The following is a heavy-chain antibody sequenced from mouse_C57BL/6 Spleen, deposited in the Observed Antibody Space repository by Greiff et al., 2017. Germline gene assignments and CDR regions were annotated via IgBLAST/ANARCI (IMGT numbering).Heavy chain of an antibody. Sequence: EVKLMESGGGLVKPGGSLKLSCAASGFTFSSYAMSWVRQTPEKRLEWVATISDGGSYTYYPDNVKGRFTISRDNAKNNLYLQMSHLKSEDTAMYYCARERDYDYAMDYWGQGTSVTVSS. J-gene: IGHJ4*01. D-gene: IGHD1-1*01. CDR1: GFTFSSYA. V-gene: IGHV5-4*01. CDR3: ARERDYDYAMDY. CDR2: ISDGGSYT.